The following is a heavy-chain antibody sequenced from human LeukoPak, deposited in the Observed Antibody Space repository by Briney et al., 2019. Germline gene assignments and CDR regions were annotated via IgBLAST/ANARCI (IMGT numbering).Heavy chain of an antibody. Sequence: ASVKVSCKASGYTFTSYYMHWVRQAPRQGLEWMGIINPSGGSTSYAQKFQGRVTMTRDTSTSTVYMELSSLRSEDTAVYYCARDSRLAYCGGDCYSQFDYWGQGTLVTVSS. V-gene: IGHV1-46*01. CDR3: ARDSRLAYCGGDCYSQFDY. CDR1: GYTFTSYY. D-gene: IGHD2-21*02. CDR2: INPSGGST. J-gene: IGHJ4*02.